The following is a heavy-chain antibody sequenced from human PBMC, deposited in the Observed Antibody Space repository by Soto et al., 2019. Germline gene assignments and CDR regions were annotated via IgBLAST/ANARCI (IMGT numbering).Heavy chain of an antibody. Sequence: ASVKVSCKASGYSFSRYYIHWVRQAPGQGPQWMGIINSSDGNTKYAQRFQGRVTMTRDTSTSTVYMELSSLRSEDTAVYYCARDDNYHMDVWGPGTTVTVSS. CDR2: INSSDGNT. V-gene: IGHV1-46*01. D-gene: IGHD3-22*01. CDR3: ARDDNYHMDV. J-gene: IGHJ6*02. CDR1: GYSFSRYY.